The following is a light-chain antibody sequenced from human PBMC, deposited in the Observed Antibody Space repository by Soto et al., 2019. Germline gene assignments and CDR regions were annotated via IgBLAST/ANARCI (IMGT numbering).Light chain of an antibody. Sequence: DIQMTQSPSTLSASVGDRVTITCRASQSINSWLAWYQQKPGKAPKLLIHRASSLQSGVPSRFSGSGSGTDFTLTISRLQPDDFAAYYFLHYEVYPITFGQGTRLEI. V-gene: IGKV1-5*03. CDR3: LHYEVYPIT. J-gene: IGKJ5*01. CDR1: QSINSW. CDR2: RAS.